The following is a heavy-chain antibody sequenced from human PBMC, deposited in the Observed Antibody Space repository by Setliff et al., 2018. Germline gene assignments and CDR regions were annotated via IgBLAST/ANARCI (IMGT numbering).Heavy chain of an antibody. CDR1: GASFSDYY. D-gene: IGHD2-2*01. V-gene: IGHV4-34*01. J-gene: IGHJ3*02. CDR3: ARGRMRGSCSGPSCTYDPFDI. CDR2: INHSGST. Sequence: SETLSLTCTVYGASFSDYYWGWIRQPPGKGLEWIAEINHSGSTNYNPSLKSRVTISVDTSKNQFSLILRSVTAADTAVYYCARGRMRGSCSGPSCTYDPFDIWGQGTTVTVSS.